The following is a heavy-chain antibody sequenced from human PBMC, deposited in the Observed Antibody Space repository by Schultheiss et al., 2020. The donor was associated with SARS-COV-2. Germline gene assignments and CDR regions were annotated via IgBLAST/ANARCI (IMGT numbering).Heavy chain of an antibody. Sequence: GGSLRLSCAASGFTFSDYYMSWIRQAPGKGLEWVSAISGSGGSTYYADSVKGRFTISRDNSKNTLYLQMNSLRAEDTAVYYCARAPYGDPYYFDYWGQGTLVTVSS. CDR1: GFTFSDYY. V-gene: IGHV3-23*01. CDR3: ARAPYGDPYYFDY. J-gene: IGHJ4*02. D-gene: IGHD4-17*01. CDR2: ISGSGGST.